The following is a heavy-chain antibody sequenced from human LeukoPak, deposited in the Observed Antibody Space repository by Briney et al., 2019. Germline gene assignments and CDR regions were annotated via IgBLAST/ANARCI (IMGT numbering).Heavy chain of an antibody. V-gene: IGHV6-1*01. Sequence: SQTLSLTCAISGDSVSSNSAAWNWIRQSPSRGLEWLGRTYQRSRWYNDYAVSVKSRIRINPDTSKNQSSLQLNSVTPEDTAVYYCARGSWGSERAFDIWGQGTMVTVSS. CDR2: TYQRSRWYN. CDR3: ARGSWGSERAFDI. CDR1: GDSVSSNSAA. D-gene: IGHD7-27*01. J-gene: IGHJ3*02.